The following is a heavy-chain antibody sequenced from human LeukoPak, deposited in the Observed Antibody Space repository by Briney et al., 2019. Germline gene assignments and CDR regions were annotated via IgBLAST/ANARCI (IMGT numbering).Heavy chain of an antibody. J-gene: IGHJ6*03. CDR1: GGSISSSNW. D-gene: IGHD3/OR15-3a*01. CDR3: AREGLVTPEYYYYYYMDV. CDR2: IYHSGST. Sequence: SETLSLTCGVSGGSISSSNWWSWVRQPPGKGLEWIGEIYHSGSTNYNPSLKSRVTISVDKSKNQFSLKLISVTAADTAVYYCAREGLVTPEYYYYYYMDVWGKGTTVTISS. V-gene: IGHV4-4*02.